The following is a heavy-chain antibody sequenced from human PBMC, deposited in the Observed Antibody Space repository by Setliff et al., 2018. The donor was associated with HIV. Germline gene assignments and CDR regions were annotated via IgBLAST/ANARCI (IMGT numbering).Heavy chain of an antibody. CDR1: GYSFTGYY. J-gene: IGHJ5*02. CDR3: TRDGDYGEYGA. V-gene: IGHV1-2*06. CDR2: INPKSGAT. D-gene: IGHD4-17*01. Sequence: ASVKVSCKASGYSFTGYYVNWVRQAPGQGLEWMGRINPKSGATNLAQKFQGRVTLTRDTSISTAYMELSRLRSDDTAVYYCTRDGDYGEYGAWGQGTLVTVSS.